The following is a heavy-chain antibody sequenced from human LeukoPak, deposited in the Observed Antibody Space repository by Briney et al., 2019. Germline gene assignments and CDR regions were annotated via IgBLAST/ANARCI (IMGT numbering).Heavy chain of an antibody. V-gene: IGHV1-18*01. D-gene: IGHD3-22*01. CDR1: GYTFTSYG. J-gene: IGHJ4*02. CDR3: ARLGHTMNYYDSSGYYPLDY. Sequence: ASVKVSCKASGYTFTSYGISWVRQTPGQGLEWMGWISAYNGNTNYAQKLQGRVTMTTDTSTSTAYMELRSLRSDDTAVYYCARLGHTMNYYDSSGYYPLDYWGQGTLVTVSS. CDR2: ISAYNGNT.